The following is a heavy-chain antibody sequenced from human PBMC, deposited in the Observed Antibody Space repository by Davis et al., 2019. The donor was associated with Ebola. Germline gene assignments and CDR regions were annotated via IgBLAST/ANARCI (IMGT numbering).Heavy chain of an antibody. V-gene: IGHV4-34*01. J-gene: IGHJ6*02. Sequence: MPSETLSLTCAVYGGSFSGYYWSWIRQPPGKGLEWIGEINHSGSTNYNPSLKSRVTISVDTSKNQFSLKLSSATAADTAVYYCARDLAGFGYTYSGDYYYGMDVWGQGTTVTVSS. D-gene: IGHD5-18*01. CDR3: ARDLAGFGYTYSGDYYYGMDV. CDR2: INHSGST. CDR1: GGSFSGYY.